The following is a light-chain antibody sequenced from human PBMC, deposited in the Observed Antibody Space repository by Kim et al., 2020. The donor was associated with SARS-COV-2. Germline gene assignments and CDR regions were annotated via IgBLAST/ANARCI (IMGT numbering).Light chain of an antibody. V-gene: IGLV3-1*01. CDR2: RDS. CDR3: QAWDSSTYV. J-gene: IGLJ1*01. CDR1: KLGDKY. Sequence: SYELTQPPSVSVSPGQTASITCSGDKLGDKYACWYQQKPGQSPVLVIYRDSKRPSGIPERFSGSNSGNTATLTISGTQAMDEADYYCQAWDSSTYVFGTGTKVTVL.